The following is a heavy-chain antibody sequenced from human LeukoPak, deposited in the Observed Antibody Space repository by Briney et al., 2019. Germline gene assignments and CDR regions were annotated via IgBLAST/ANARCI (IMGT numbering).Heavy chain of an antibody. CDR2: IYPGDSRT. V-gene: IGHV5-51*01. J-gene: IGHJ5*02. D-gene: IGHD2-15*01. CDR1: GYRFSDYW. CDR3: ARWLVVGDPWGFDP. Sequence: GESLKISCKGSGYRFSDYWLGWGRQMPGKGLGWMGIIYPGDSRTRYSAPFRGQVTISADKSIDTAYLQWNSLKASDSGIYYCARWLVVGDPWGFDPWGQGTRVTVSS.